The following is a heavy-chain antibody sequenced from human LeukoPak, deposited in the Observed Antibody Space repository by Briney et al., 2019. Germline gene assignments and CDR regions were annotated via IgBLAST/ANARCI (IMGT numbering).Heavy chain of an antibody. CDR2: ISYDGNNK. V-gene: IGHV3-30-3*01. CDR1: RFTFRSHA. J-gene: IGHJ4*02. D-gene: IGHD4-17*01. Sequence: PGGSLRLSCAASRFTFRSHAMHWVRQAPGKGLEWVAVISYDGNNKYYAGSVKGRFSISRDNSKNTLYLQMNSLRPEDRAIYHCARDRVTTVTGTYYFDYWGQGTLVTVSS. CDR3: ARDRVTTVTGTYYFDY.